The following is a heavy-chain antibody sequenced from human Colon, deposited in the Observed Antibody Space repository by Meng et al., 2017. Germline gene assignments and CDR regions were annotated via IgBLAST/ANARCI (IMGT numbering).Heavy chain of an antibody. D-gene: IGHD6-6*01. CDR3: ARDIPGRLFDN. Sequence: EVQLVESAGGLVKPGGSLRFSCAASGFTFSSHRMNWVRQAPGKGLEWVSTISSGSNFIYYADSLKGRFTISRDNAKNSLYLQIDSLRAEDTAVYYCARDIPGRLFDNWGQGTLVTVSS. J-gene: IGHJ4*02. CDR2: ISSGSNFI. V-gene: IGHV3-21*01. CDR1: GFTFSSHR.